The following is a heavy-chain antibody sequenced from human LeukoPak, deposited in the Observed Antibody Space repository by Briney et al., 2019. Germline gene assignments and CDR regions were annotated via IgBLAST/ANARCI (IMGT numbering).Heavy chain of an antibody. CDR3: ARDFPPPDFWSGYSIGSQRSAFDY. Sequence: ASVKVSCKATGYTFTSYYMHWVRQARGQGLEWMGIINPSGGSTSYAQKFQGRVTMTRDTSTSTVYMELSSLRSEDTAVYYCARDFPPPDFWSGYSIGSQRSAFDYWGQGTLVTVSS. CDR1: GYTFTSYY. J-gene: IGHJ4*02. D-gene: IGHD3-3*01. CDR2: INPSGGST. V-gene: IGHV1-46*01.